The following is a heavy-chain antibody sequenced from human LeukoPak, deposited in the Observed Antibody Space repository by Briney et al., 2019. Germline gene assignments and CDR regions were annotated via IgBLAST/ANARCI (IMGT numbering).Heavy chain of an antibody. J-gene: IGHJ6*03. V-gene: IGHV1-69*06. CDR2: IIPIFGTA. D-gene: IGHD5-18*01. CDR3: ARGPTGYSYVPYYYYYMDV. Sequence: GASVKVSCKASGYTFTSYDINWVRQAPGQGLEWMGGIIPIFGTANYAQKFQGRVTITADKSTSTAYMELSSLRSEDTAVYYCARGPTGYSYVPYYYYYMDVWGKGTTVTVSS. CDR1: GYTFTSYD.